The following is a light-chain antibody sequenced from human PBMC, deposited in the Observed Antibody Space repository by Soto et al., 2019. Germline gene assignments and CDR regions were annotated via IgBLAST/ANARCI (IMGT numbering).Light chain of an antibody. CDR3: CSYAGSTTWV. CDR1: SSDVGNYNF. Sequence: QSVLTQSASVSGSPGQSVTISCTGTSSDVGNYNFVSWYQQLPGKAPKLIIFEGSNRPSGVSNRFSGSKSGNTASLTISGLKAEDEADYYCCSYAGSTTWVFGGGTKLTVL. CDR2: EGS. J-gene: IGLJ3*02. V-gene: IGLV2-23*01.